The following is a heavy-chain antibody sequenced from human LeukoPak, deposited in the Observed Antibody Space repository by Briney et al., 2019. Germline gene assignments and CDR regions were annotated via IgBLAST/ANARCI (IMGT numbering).Heavy chain of an antibody. Sequence: GGSLRLSCVASGFTFSNYWMHWVRQAPGKGLVWVSRINSDGSSTSYADSVKGRFTISRDDSKNTVYLQMNSLRAEDTAIYYCAKVAPGYCSSTSCYRGIDYWGQGTLVTVSS. CDR3: AKVAPGYCSSTSCYRGIDY. J-gene: IGHJ4*02. V-gene: IGHV3-74*01. CDR2: INSDGSST. D-gene: IGHD2-2*01. CDR1: GFTFSNYW.